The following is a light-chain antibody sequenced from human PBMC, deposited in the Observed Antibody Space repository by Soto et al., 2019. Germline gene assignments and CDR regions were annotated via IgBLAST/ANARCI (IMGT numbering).Light chain of an antibody. CDR3: YCAVETDLVL. Sequence: SYELTQPSSVSVSPGQTARITCSGDVLAKKYVRWYQQKPGQAPLMLIYKDTERPSGIPARFSGSTSGTTVTLTISGARVEDEADYCCYCAVETDLVLFGRGTKVTVL. CDR1: VLAKKY. J-gene: IGLJ2*01. CDR2: KDT. V-gene: IGLV3-27*01.